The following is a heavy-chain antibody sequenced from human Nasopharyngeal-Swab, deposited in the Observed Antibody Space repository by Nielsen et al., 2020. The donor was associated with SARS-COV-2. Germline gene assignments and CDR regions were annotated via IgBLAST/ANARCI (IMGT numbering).Heavy chain of an antibody. CDR3: ASSQAYNWNDSDAFDI. CDR1: GFTFSDYY. Sequence: GGSLRLSCAASGFTFSDYYMSWIRQAPGKGLEWVSYTSSSGSTIYYADSVKGRFTISRDNAKNSLYLQMNSLRAEDTAVYYCASSQAYNWNDSDAFDIWGQGTMVTVSS. CDR2: TSSSGSTI. J-gene: IGHJ3*02. D-gene: IGHD1-1*01. V-gene: IGHV3-11*04.